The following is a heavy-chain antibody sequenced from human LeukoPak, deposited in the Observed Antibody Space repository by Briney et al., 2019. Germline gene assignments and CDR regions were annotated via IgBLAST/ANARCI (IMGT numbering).Heavy chain of an antibody. D-gene: IGHD2-15*01. CDR3: ARGYCSGGTCNLDY. V-gene: IGHV1-46*01. J-gene: IGHJ4*02. CDR2: INPSGGGT. Sequence: ASVKVSCKASGYTFTSYYIHWVRQAPEQGLEWMGIINPSGGGTTYAQKFQGRVTMTRDTSTSTVYMERSSLRSEDTAVYYCARGYCSGGTCNLDYWGLGTLVTVSS. CDR1: GYTFTSYY.